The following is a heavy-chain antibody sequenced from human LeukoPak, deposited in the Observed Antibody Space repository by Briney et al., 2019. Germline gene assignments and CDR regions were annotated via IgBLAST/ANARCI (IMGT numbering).Heavy chain of an antibody. V-gene: IGHV4-34*01. CDR1: GGSFSGYY. Sequence: SETLSLTCAVYGGSFSGYYWSWIRQPPGKGLEWIGEINHSGSTNYNPSFKSRVTISVDTSKNQFSLKLSSVTAADTAVYYCARDGGIAAAGGPGWFDPWGQGTLVTVSS. CDR2: INHSGST. CDR3: ARDGGIAAAGGPGWFDP. J-gene: IGHJ5*02. D-gene: IGHD6-13*01.